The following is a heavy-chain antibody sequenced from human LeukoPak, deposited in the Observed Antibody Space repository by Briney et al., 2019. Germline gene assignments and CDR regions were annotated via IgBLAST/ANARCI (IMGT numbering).Heavy chain of an antibody. CDR3: AKDLSGIAAAGTPVSFDY. CDR2: ISGSGSST. J-gene: IGHJ4*02. V-gene: IGHV3-23*01. D-gene: IGHD6-13*01. CDR1: GFTFSSYA. Sequence: GGSLRLSCAASGFTFSSYAMSWVRQAPGQGLEWVSTISGSGSSTYYADSVKGRFTISRDNSKNTLYLQMNSLRAEDTAVYYCAKDLSGIAAAGTPVSFDYWGQGTLVTVSS.